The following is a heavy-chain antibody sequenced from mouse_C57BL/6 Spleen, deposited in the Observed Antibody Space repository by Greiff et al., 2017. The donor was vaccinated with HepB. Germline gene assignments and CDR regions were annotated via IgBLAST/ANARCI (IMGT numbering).Heavy chain of an antibody. V-gene: IGHV1-72*01. J-gene: IGHJ1*03. CDR3: ERYYYGSSGYFDD. CDR1: GYTFTSYW. Sequence: VQLQQPGAELVKPGASVKLSCKASGYTFTSYWMHWVKQRPGRGLEWIGRIDPNSGGTKYNEKFKSKATLTVDTPSSTAYMQLSSLTSEDSAVYYCERYYYGSSGYFDDWGTGTPVTVSS. CDR2: IDPNSGGT. D-gene: IGHD1-1*01.